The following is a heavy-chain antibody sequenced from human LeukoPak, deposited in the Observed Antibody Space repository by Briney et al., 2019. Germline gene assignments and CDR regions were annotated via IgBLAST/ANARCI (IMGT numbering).Heavy chain of an antibody. J-gene: IGHJ6*03. CDR2: FYYSGST. CDR1: GGSISSYH. Sequence: SETLSLTCTVSGGSISSYHWSWIRQPPGKGLEWIGFFYYSGSTNYNPSLESRVTISVDTSKNQFSLKLSSVTAADTAVYYCARAPYGSATNNYYMDVWGKGTTVTVSS. D-gene: IGHD3-10*01. V-gene: IGHV4-59*01. CDR3: ARAPYGSATNNYYMDV.